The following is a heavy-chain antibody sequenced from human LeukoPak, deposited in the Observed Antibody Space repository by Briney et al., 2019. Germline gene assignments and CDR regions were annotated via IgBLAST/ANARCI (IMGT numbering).Heavy chain of an antibody. Sequence: ASVKVSCKASGYTFTGYYIHWVRQAPGQGLEWMGWISPNSGGTNYAQKFQGRVTMTRDTSISTAYMELSRLRSDDTAVYYCAREDDCSSTSRQTYSWGQGTLVTVSS. D-gene: IGHD2-2*01. CDR1: GYTFTGYY. J-gene: IGHJ4*02. V-gene: IGHV1-2*02. CDR2: ISPNSGGT. CDR3: AREDDCSSTSRQTYS.